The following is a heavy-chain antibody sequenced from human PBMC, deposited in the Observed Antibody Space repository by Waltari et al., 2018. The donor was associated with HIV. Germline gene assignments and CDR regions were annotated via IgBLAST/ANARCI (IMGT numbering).Heavy chain of an antibody. CDR3: ARILGFGIADPRAFDI. V-gene: IGHV1-3*01. D-gene: IGHD6-13*01. J-gene: IGHJ3*02. Sequence: QVQLVQSGAEVKKPGASVKVSCKASGYNFSNYVIHWVRQAPGQRLEWMGWINAGNGNTKYSQQFQGRVTITRDTSASTAYMELSSLRSEDTTVYYCARILGFGIADPRAFDIWGQGTMVTVSS. CDR2: INAGNGNT. CDR1: GYNFSNYV.